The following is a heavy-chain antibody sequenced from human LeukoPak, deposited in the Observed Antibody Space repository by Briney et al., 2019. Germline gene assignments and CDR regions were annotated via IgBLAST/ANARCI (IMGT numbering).Heavy chain of an antibody. V-gene: IGHV1-2*02. Sequence: ASVKVSCKASGYTFTGYYMHWVRQAPGQGLEWMGWINPNSGGTNYAQKFQGRVTMTTDTSTSTAYMELRSLRSDDTAVYYCARVAAAGTISSFQDAFDIWGQGTMVTVSS. J-gene: IGHJ3*02. D-gene: IGHD6-13*01. CDR2: INPNSGGT. CDR1: GYTFTGYY. CDR3: ARVAAAGTISSFQDAFDI.